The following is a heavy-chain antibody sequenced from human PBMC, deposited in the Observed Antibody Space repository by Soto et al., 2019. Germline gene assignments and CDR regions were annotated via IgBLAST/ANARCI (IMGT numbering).Heavy chain of an antibody. CDR1: GFTVSSNY. Sequence: GGSLRLSCAASGFTVSSNYMSWVRQAPGKGLEWVSVIYSGGSTYYADSVKGRFTISRDNSKNTLYLQMNSLRAEDTAVYYCARDRWELHYYYYGMDVWGQGTTVTVS. V-gene: IGHV3-53*01. D-gene: IGHD1-26*01. J-gene: IGHJ6*02. CDR2: IYSGGST. CDR3: ARDRWELHYYYYGMDV.